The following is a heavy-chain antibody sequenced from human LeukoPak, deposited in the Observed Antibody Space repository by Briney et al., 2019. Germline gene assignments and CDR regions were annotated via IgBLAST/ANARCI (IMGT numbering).Heavy chain of an antibody. Sequence: ASVKVSCKASGYTLTDYHIHWVRPAPGQGLEWMGWMKPNSGVTNYEQKFQGRVTMTRDTSISTAYIEVSSLKSDDTAVYYCARGRPIGIGGTAIEYWGQGTLVTVSS. CDR3: ARGRPIGIGGTAIEY. J-gene: IGHJ4*02. D-gene: IGHD2-15*01. V-gene: IGHV1-2*02. CDR2: MKPNSGVT. CDR1: GYTLTDYH.